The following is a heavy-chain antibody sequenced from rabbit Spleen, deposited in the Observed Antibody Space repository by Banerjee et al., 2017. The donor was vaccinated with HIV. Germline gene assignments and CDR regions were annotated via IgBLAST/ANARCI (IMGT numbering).Heavy chain of an antibody. V-gene: IGHV1S40*01. CDR3: ARDTGSSFSSYGMDL. J-gene: IGHJ6*01. D-gene: IGHD8-1*01. CDR1: GFSFNKNYY. Sequence: QSLEESGGGLVQPEGSLTLTCTASGFSFNKNYYMCWVRQAPGKGPEWIACIYGGDGSSTAYASWAKGRFTISKTSSTTVTLQMTSLTVADTATYFCARDTGSSFSSYGMDLWGPGTLVTVS. CDR2: IYGGDGSST.